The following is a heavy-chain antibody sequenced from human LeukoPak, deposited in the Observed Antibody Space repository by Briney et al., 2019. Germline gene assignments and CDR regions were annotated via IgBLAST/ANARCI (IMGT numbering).Heavy chain of an antibody. V-gene: IGHV3-48*01. CDR2: IGSNSSSI. D-gene: IGHD5-18*01. CDR3: ARARGYSYGYSDY. Sequence: GGSLRLSCAASGFTFSTYAVNWVRPAPGKGLEWVSYIGSNSSSIYDADSVKGRFTISRDNAKKSLYLQMNNLRAEDTAVYYCARARGYSYGYSDYWGRGTLVTVSS. J-gene: IGHJ4*02. CDR1: GFTFSTYA.